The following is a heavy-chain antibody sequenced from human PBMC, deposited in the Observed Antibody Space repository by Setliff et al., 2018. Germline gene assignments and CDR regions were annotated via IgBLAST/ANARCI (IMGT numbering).Heavy chain of an antibody. V-gene: IGHV4-4*08. Sequence: NPSETLSLTCTVTGDTIYNYFWSWIRQSPGTGLEWIGYIHTTESTNYNPSLKSRVTISIDTSKSQFSLNLNSVTAADAAMYYCARGLNSVSWTFTYWGQGTLVTVSS. D-gene: IGHD2-15*01. J-gene: IGHJ4*02. CDR3: ARGLNSVSWTFTY. CDR1: GDTIYNYF. CDR2: IHTTEST.